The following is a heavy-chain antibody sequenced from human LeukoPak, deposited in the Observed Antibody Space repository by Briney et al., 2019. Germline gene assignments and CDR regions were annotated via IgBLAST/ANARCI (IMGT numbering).Heavy chain of an antibody. CDR3: ARRTTGTGPFDY. D-gene: IGHD1-1*01. CDR1: GGSISSYY. J-gene: IGHJ4*02. CDR2: IYTSGST. V-gene: IGHV4-4*09. Sequence: PSETLSLTCTVSGGSISSYYWSWIRQPPGKGLEWIGYIYTSGSTNYNPSLKSRVTISVDTSKNQFSLKLSSVTAADTAVYYCARRTTGTGPFDYWGQGTLVTVSS.